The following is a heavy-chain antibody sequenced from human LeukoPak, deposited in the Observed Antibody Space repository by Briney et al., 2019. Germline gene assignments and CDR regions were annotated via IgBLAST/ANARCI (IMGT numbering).Heavy chain of an antibody. V-gene: IGHV4-59*13. J-gene: IGHJ4*02. D-gene: IGHD6-19*01. Sequence: SETLSLTCTVSGVSITTYYWSWIRQPPGKGLEWIGYIYYSGSTNYNPSLKSRVTISVDTSKNQFSLKLSSVTAADTAVYYCARGPYSSGWYNINYWGQGTLVTVSS. CDR3: ARGPYSSGWYNINY. CDR1: GVSITTYY. CDR2: IYYSGST.